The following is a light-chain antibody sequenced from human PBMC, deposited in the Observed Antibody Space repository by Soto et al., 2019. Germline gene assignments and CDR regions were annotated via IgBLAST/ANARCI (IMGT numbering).Light chain of an antibody. Sequence: QSVLTQPPSASGSPGQSVTFSCTGTSSDVGGYNYVSWYQQHPGKAPKLMIYEVTKRPSGVPDRFSGSKSGNTASLTVSGLLAEDEADYYCASYAGSNKVFGTGTKLTVL. CDR1: SSDVGGYNY. J-gene: IGLJ1*01. V-gene: IGLV2-8*01. CDR2: EVT. CDR3: ASYAGSNKV.